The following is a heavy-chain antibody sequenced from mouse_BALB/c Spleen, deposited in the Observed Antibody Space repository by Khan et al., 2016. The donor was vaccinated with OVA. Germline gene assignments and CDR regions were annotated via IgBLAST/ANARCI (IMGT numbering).Heavy chain of an antibody. J-gene: IGHJ2*01. CDR2: INPSTGYT. V-gene: IGHV1-7*01. CDR1: GYTFINYW. D-gene: IGHD1-1*01. Sequence: QVQLQQSGAELAKPGASVKMSCKASGYTFINYWILWVKQRPGQGLEWIGYINPSTGYTEYNQNFKDKATLTADKSSSTAYMQLSSLTSEDSAVYYCARRGLRWDFAYWGQGTTVTVSA. CDR3: ARRGLRWDFAY.